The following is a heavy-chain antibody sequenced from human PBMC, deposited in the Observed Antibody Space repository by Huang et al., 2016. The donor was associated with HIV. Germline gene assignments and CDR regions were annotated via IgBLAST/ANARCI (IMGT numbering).Heavy chain of an antibody. J-gene: IGHJ4*02. CDR3: ARRRTHFTFDY. Sequence: QLHLPLGPGLVKPSETLSLTCNVSDGSLNSGKYYWGWIRQSPGKGLEWIGSIFYTGSSHYNPSLESRVTIFVDSSKSQLSVRLRSVTAADTAVYYCARRRTHFTFDYWGQGTLVTVSS. CDR2: IFYTGSS. CDR1: DGSLNSGKYY. V-gene: IGHV4-39*01.